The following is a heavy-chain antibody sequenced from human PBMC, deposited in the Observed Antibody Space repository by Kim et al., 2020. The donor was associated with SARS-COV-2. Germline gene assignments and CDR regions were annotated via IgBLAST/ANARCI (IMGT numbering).Heavy chain of an antibody. CDR1: GGSISSYY. V-gene: IGHV4-59*08. D-gene: IGHD1-26*01. J-gene: IGHJ3*02. CDR2: IYHSGST. CDR3: ARRLVGAANHDTFDI. Sequence: SETLSLTCTVSGGSISSYYWSWIRQPPGKGLEWIGDIYHSGSTNYNPSLKSRVTILVDTSKNQFSLKLSSVTAADTAVYYCARRLVGAANHDTFDIWGQGTMVTVSS.